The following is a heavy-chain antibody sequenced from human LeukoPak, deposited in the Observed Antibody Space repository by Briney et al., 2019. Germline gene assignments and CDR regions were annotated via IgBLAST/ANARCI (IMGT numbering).Heavy chain of an antibody. D-gene: IGHD6-19*01. J-gene: IGHJ4*02. CDR1: GITFSSYS. CDR2: NRSSSSTI. CDR3: ARKLVAGRDY. Sequence: GSLGLSCAASGITFSSYSKKWGRQAPGKGVGLVSYNRSSSSTIYYADSVKGRFTISRDNAKNSLYLQMNSLRAEDTAVYYCARKLVAGRDYWGQGTLVTVSS. V-gene: IGHV3-48*01.